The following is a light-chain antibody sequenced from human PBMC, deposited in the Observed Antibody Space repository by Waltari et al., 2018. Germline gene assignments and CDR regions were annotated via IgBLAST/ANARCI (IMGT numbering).Light chain of an antibody. CDR1: QSLGTS. J-gene: IGKJ3*01. V-gene: IGKV3-20*01. Sequence: EIVLTQSPGTLSLSPGERATLSCRASQSLGTSLAWYQQKPGQAPRLLFYNAASKAAGTPDRFSGSGSGADFTLTINRLEPEDFAVYYCQQYGSSLFTFGPGTKVDIK. CDR3: QQYGSSLFT. CDR2: NAA.